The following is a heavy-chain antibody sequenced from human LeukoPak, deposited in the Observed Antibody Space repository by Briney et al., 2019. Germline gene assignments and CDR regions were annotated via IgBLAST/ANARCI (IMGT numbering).Heavy chain of an antibody. D-gene: IGHD5-18*01. Sequence: GSSVKVSCKASRGTFSTFGISWVRPAPGQGLEWMGGIIPMSGTVNNAQNFQGRVTNTADKSTGTAYMELSSLRSDDTAVYYCARETGYAYGRAPLDYWGQGTLVTVSS. J-gene: IGHJ4*02. CDR1: RGTFSTFG. V-gene: IGHV1-69*06. CDR2: IIPMSGTV. CDR3: ARETGYAYGRAPLDY.